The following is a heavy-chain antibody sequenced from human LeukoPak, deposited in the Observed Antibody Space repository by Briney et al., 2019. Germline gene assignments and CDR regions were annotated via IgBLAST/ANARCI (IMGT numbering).Heavy chain of an antibody. CDR3: ARDSTPHDDAFDI. Sequence: GGSLRLSCAASGFTFSSYSMNWVRQAPGKGLEWVSYISSSSSTIYYADSVKGRFTISRDNAKNSLYLQMNSLRAEDTAVYYCARDSTPHDDAFDIWGQGIMVTVSS. V-gene: IGHV3-48*01. CDR1: GFTFSSYS. J-gene: IGHJ3*02. CDR2: ISSSSSTI. D-gene: IGHD3-3*02.